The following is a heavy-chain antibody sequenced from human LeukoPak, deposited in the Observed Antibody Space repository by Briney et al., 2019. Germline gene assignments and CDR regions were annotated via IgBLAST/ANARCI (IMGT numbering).Heavy chain of an antibody. D-gene: IGHD2-2*01. CDR3: ASQLD. CDR2: ISWNSGSI. CDR1: GFTFDDYA. J-gene: IGHJ4*02. Sequence: GGSLRLSCAASGFTFDDYAMHWVRHAPGKGLEWVSGISWNSGSIGYADSVKGRFTISRDNAKNSLYLQMNSLRAEDTALYYCASQLDWGQGTLVTVSS. V-gene: IGHV3-9*01.